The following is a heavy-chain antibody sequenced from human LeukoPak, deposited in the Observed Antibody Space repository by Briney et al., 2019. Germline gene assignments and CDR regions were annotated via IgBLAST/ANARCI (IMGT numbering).Heavy chain of an antibody. Sequence: SETLSLTCTVSGGSISSGCYYWSWIRQHPGKGLEWIGYIYYSGSTYYNPSLKSRVTISVDTSKNQFSLKLSSVTAADTAVYYCARAKTFGYDSSGYYVNWFDPWGQGTLVTVSS. CDR3: ARAKTFGYDSSGYYVNWFDP. CDR2: IYYSGST. D-gene: IGHD3-22*01. V-gene: IGHV4-31*03. J-gene: IGHJ5*02. CDR1: GGSISSGCYY.